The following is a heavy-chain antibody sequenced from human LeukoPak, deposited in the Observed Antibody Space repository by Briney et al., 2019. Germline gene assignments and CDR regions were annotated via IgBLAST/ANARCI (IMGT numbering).Heavy chain of an antibody. CDR3: ARGSYDFWSGSGYYYMDV. D-gene: IGHD3-3*01. Sequence: SETLSLTCTVSGGSISSYYWSWIRQPPGKGLEWIGNIYYSGSTNYNPSLKSRVTISVDTSKNQFSLKLSSVTAADTAVYYCARGSYDFWSGSGYYYMDVWGKGTTVTVSS. V-gene: IGHV4-59*08. CDR1: GGSISSYY. J-gene: IGHJ6*03. CDR2: IYYSGST.